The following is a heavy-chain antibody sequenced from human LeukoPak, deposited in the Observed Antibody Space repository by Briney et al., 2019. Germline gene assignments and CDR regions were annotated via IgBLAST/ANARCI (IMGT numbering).Heavy chain of an antibody. V-gene: IGHV3-23*01. CDR3: AKDEGADIVVVPAAIGAFDI. CDR2: ISGSGGST. CDR1: GFTFSSCA. Sequence: GGSLRLSCAASGFTFSSCAMSWVRLAPGKGLEWVSAISGSGGSTYYADSVKGRFTISRDNSKNTLYLQMNSLRAEDTAVYYCAKDEGADIVVVPAAIGAFDIWGQGTMVTVSS. J-gene: IGHJ3*02. D-gene: IGHD2-2*01.